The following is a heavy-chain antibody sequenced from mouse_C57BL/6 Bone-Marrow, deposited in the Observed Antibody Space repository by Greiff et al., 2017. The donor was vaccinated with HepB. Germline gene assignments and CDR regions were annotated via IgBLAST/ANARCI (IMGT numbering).Heavy chain of an antibody. CDR2: IYPGGGYT. V-gene: IGHV1-63*01. CDR1: GYTFTNYW. CDR3: ARSPYYGSLYYFDY. Sequence: VQLQESGAELVRPGTSVKMSCKASGYTFTNYWIGWAKQRPGHGLEWIGDIYPGGGYTNYNEKFKGKATLTADKSSSTAYMQFSSLTSEDSAIYYCARSPYYGSLYYFDYWGQGTTLTVSS. D-gene: IGHD1-1*01. J-gene: IGHJ2*01.